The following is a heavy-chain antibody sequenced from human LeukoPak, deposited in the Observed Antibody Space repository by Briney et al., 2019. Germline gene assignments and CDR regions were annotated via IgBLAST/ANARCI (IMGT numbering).Heavy chain of an antibody. J-gene: IGHJ4*02. CDR3: ARVGAASDSSGKGQLPAHFEY. CDR1: GFSFSTYN. Sequence: GGSVRFTCAASGFSFSTYNMNWVGQAPGKGLEWVSAISSSSTYIYYADSVKGRFTISRDNAENLLYLQMNSLRAEDTALYYCARVGAASDSSGKGQLPAHFEYWGQGTEVTVSS. CDR2: ISSSSTYI. V-gene: IGHV3-21*01. D-gene: IGHD3-22*01.